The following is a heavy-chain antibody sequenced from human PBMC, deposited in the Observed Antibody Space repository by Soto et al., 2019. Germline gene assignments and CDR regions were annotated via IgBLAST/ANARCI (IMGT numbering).Heavy chain of an antibody. CDR2: IYSGST. CDR3: ARLACYCISSSCYGHYAMAV. D-gene: IGHD2-2*01. V-gene: IGHV4-39*01. CDR1: GGFIRSRSYF. Sequence: PETLSHTCTVSGGFIRSRSYFWCWFRQPQGKGLEWIVTIYSGSTYYDPSLKSRVTISVDTSKNQFSLNFSSVTAADTAVYYCARLACYCISSSCYGHYAMAVWRQGTTVT. J-gene: IGHJ6*02.